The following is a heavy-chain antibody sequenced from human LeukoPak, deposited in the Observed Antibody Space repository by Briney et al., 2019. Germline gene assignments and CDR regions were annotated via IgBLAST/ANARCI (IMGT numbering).Heavy chain of an antibody. D-gene: IGHD1/OR15-1a*01. Sequence: ASVKVSCKTSGYTFMNYGINWVRQAPGKGLEWMGWVSSYAVNKTSAQKFQGRVTLTTDTSMNTVSLELRRLTFDHTAVYYCARGHHDIGTTGTFDVWGQGTRVIVSS. CDR1: GYTFMNYG. CDR3: ARGHHDIGTTGTFDV. V-gene: IGHV1-18*01. J-gene: IGHJ3*01. CDR2: VSSYAVNK.